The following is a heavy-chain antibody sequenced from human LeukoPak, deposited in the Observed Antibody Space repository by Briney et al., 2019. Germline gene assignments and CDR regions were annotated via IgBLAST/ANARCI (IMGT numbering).Heavy chain of an antibody. Sequence: PGGSLRLSCAASGFTFSSYAMSWVRQAPGKGLEWVSAISGSGGSTYYADSVKGRFTISRDNSKNTLCLQMNSLRAEDTAVYYCAKNPAIRVEPHYYYYYMDVWGKGTTVTVSS. CDR1: GFTFSSYA. CDR2: ISGSGGST. D-gene: IGHD1-1*01. CDR3: AKNPAIRVEPHYYYYYMDV. V-gene: IGHV3-23*01. J-gene: IGHJ6*03.